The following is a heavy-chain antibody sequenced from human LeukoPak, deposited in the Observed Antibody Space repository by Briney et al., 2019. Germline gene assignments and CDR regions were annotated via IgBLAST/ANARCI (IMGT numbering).Heavy chain of an antibody. V-gene: IGHV3-7*01. CDR3: ARFGISGTMDY. CDR1: GFTFSNFW. D-gene: IGHD1-20*01. J-gene: IGHJ4*02. CDR2: IKQDESEK. Sequence: GGSLRFSCAASGFTFSNFWMSWVRQAPGKGPEWVANIKQDESEKYYVDSVKGRFTISRDNAKNSLYLQMNSLRAEDTAVYYCARFGISGTMDYWGQGTLVPVSS.